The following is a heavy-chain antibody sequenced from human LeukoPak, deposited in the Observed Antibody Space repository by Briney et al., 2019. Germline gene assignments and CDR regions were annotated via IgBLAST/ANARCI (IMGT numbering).Heavy chain of an antibody. J-gene: IGHJ4*02. CDR1: GFTFSIFA. V-gene: IGHV3-23*01. CDR3: ARDWGYDFWSGYQDY. CDR2: ISGSGDTT. D-gene: IGHD3-3*01. Sequence: GGSLRLSCAASGFTFSIFAMTWVRQAPGKGLEWVSAISGSGDTTYYADSVKGRFTISRDNSKNTVYLQMNSLRAEDTAVYYCARDWGYDFWSGYQDYWGQGTLVTVSS.